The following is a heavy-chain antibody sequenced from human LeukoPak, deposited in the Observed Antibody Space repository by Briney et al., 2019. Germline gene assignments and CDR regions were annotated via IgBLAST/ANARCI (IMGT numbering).Heavy chain of an antibody. D-gene: IGHD3-22*01. CDR1: GGTFSSYA. Sequence: ASVKVSCKASGGTFSSYAISWVRQAPGQGLEWMGGIIPIFGTANYAQKFQGRVTITTDESTSTAYMELSSLRSEDTAVYYCASSVVDSSGYYYGGLGAFDIWGQGTMVTVSS. V-gene: IGHV1-69*05. CDR3: ASSVVDSSGYYYGGLGAFDI. CDR2: IIPIFGTA. J-gene: IGHJ3*02.